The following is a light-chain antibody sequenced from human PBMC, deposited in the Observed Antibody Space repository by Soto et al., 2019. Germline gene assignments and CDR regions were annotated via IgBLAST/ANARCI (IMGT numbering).Light chain of an antibody. CDR1: QGIGNA. J-gene: IGKJ5*01. CDR3: QQSYSTSIT. Sequence: DIQMTQSPSSVSASVGDTVTITCRASQGIGNALGWYQQKPGKAPKLLIYAASSLPSGVPSRFSGSGSGTDFTLTISSLQPEDFATYYCQQSYSTSITFGQGTRLEI. V-gene: IGKV1-39*01. CDR2: AAS.